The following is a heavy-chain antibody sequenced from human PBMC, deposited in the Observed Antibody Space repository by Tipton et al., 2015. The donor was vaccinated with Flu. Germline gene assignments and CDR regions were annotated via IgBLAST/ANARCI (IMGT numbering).Heavy chain of an antibody. CDR3: ARVEGSTWWGNLDS. V-gene: IGHV1-18*01. D-gene: IGHD6-13*01. J-gene: IGHJ4*02. CDR2: IGGNNGNT. CDR1: GYTFTNYG. Sequence: QVQLVQSGAEVKKPGASVKVSCEASGYTFTNYGISWVRQAPGQGLEWMGWIGGNNGNTNYAQKLQGRVTMTTDTSTRTSYMELRSLRSDDTAVYYCARVEGSTWWGNLDSWGQGTLVTVSS.